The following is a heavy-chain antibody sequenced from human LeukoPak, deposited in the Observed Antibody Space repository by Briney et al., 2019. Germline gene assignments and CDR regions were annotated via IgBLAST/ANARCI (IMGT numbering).Heavy chain of an antibody. CDR3: ARDSGDY. J-gene: IGHJ4*02. CDR1: GGSISSSSYY. Sequence: SETLSLTCTVSGGSISSSSYYWGWIRQPPGKGLEWIGSIYYSGSTYYNPSLKSRVTISVDTSKNQFSLKLSSVTAAGTAVYYCARDSGDYWGQGTLVTVSS. V-gene: IGHV4-39*07. CDR2: IYYSGST.